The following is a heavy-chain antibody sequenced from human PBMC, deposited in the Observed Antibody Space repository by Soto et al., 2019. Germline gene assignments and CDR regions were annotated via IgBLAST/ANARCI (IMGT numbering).Heavy chain of an antibody. CDR1: DFSVSSNY. J-gene: IGHJ6*02. V-gene: IGHV3-53*01. D-gene: IGHD3-10*01. CDR2: IFRGGST. CDR3: ATEHTHYYCYNGMDV. Sequence: EVQLVESGGGVIQPGGSLSLSCAASDFSVSSNYMSWVRQAPGKGPEWVAVIFRGGSTYYADSVQGRFTISRDSSENTLFLQMNSLRVEDTAVYYCATEHTHYYCYNGMDVWGPGTTVTV.